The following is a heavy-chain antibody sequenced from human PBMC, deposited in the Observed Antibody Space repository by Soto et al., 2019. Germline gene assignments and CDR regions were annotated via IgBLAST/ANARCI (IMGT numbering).Heavy chain of an antibody. Sequence: QVQLVESGGGLVKPGGSLRLSCAASGFTFSAYYMSWLRQAPGKGLEWVSYISSSSSYTNYADSVKGRFTISRDNAKNSLYLQMNSLRAEDTAVYYCARHLLYGSGSYLYYWGQGTLVTVSS. V-gene: IGHV3-11*06. CDR2: ISSSSSYT. J-gene: IGHJ4*02. CDR3: ARHLLYGSGSYLYY. CDR1: GFTFSAYY. D-gene: IGHD3-10*01.